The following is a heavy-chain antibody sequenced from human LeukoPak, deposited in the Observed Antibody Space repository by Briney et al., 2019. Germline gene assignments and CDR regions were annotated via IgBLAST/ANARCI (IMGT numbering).Heavy chain of an antibody. CDR1: GYTFTSYD. CDR2: INPNSGNT. CDR3: ARIRYYYDSSGYYYVKPFDY. J-gene: IGHJ4*02. D-gene: IGHD3-22*01. Sequence: ASVKVSCKASGYTFTSYDTNGVRHATGQGLVWMGWINPNSGNTGYAQKFQGRVTMTRNTSISTAYMELSSLRSEDTAVYYCARIRYYYDSSGYYYVKPFDYWGQGTLVTVSS. V-gene: IGHV1-8*01.